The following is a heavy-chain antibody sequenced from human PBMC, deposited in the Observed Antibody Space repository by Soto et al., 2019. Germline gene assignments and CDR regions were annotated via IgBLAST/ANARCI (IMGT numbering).Heavy chain of an antibody. CDR2: VTYSGST. CDR1: GESVRDYF. J-gene: IGHJ4*02. Sequence: QVQLQQWGAGLLKHSKTLSLTCAVFGESVRDYFWSWIRQPPGKGLEWIGEVTYSGSTNYNPSLKSRVTMSVDTSENRFSLQLTSVTAADAAVYYCARGLPANYSGQGTLVTVSS. CDR3: ARGLPANY. V-gene: IGHV4-34*01.